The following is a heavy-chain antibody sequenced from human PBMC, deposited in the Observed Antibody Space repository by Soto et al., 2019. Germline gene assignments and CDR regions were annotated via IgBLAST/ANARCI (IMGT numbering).Heavy chain of an antibody. Sequence: QVQLVQSGAEVKKPGAAVKVSCKASGYTFTNFGISWVQQAPGQGPEWIGWISAYNGNTNYAQDFKGRVTITPHTSTSTAYMELRSLRSDDTGVYYCAKGGAPIAYWGQGTLVTVSS. V-gene: IGHV1-18*01. CDR2: ISAYNGNT. J-gene: IGHJ4*02. CDR3: AKGGAPIAY. CDR1: GYTFTNFG. D-gene: IGHD1-26*01.